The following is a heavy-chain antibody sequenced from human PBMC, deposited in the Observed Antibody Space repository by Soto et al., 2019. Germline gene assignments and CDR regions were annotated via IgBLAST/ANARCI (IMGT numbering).Heavy chain of an antibody. CDR2: IYYSGST. Sequence: SETLSLTCTVSGGSISSGGYYWSWIRQHPGKGLEWIGYIYYSGSTYYNPSLKSRVTISVDTSKNQFSLKLSSVTAADTAVYYCARSERGFLEWFAWFDPWGQGTLVTVSS. D-gene: IGHD3-3*01. CDR1: GGSISSGGYY. J-gene: IGHJ5*02. V-gene: IGHV4-31*03. CDR3: ARSERGFLEWFAWFDP.